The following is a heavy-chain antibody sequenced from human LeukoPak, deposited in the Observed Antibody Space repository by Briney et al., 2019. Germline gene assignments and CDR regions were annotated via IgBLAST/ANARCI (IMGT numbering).Heavy chain of an antibody. CDR1: GGSISSSTYY. D-gene: IGHD6-13*01. CDR3: ARHSRGPAAGPAFDY. Sequence: PSETLSLTCTVSGGSISSSTYYWGWIRQPPGKGLEWIGSIYYSGSIYYNPSLKGRVMVSVDTSKNQFSLSSVTAADTAVYYCARHSRGPAAGPAFDYWGQGTLVTVSS. CDR2: IYYSGSI. V-gene: IGHV4-39*01. J-gene: IGHJ4*02.